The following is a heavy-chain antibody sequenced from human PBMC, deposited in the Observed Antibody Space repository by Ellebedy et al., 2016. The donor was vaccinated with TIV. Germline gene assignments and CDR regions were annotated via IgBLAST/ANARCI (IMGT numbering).Heavy chain of an antibody. D-gene: IGHD4-23*01. CDR3: ARGGNSYYDILDS. Sequence: KLQGRITITTDPSASTAYMQLSSLRSEDTAVYYCARGGNSYYDILDSWGQGTLVTVSS. V-gene: IGHV1-3*01. J-gene: IGHJ4*02.